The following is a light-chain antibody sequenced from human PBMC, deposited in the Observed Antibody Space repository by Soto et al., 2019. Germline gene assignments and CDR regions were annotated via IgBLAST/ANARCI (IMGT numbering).Light chain of an antibody. CDR3: AAWDDSLSGRVV. CDR2: RNN. Sequence: QPVLTQPPSASGTPGQRVTISCSGSSSNIGSNYVYWYQQLPGTAPKLLIYRNNQRPSGVPGRFSGSKSGTSASLAISGLRSEDEADYYCAAWDDSLSGRVVFGGGTKLTVL. J-gene: IGLJ2*01. V-gene: IGLV1-47*01. CDR1: SSNIGSNY.